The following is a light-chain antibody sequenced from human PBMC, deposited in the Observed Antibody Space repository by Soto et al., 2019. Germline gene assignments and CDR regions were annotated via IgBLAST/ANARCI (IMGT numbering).Light chain of an antibody. CDR2: DVS. V-gene: IGLV2-11*01. Sequence: QSALTQPRSVSGSPGQTVTISCTGTSSDVGGYNYVSWCQQHPGKAPKVIIYDVSERPSGVPDRFSGSKSGNTASLTISGLQAEDEADYHCCSYEGTYSFWVFGGGTKLTVL. CDR1: SSDVGGYNY. J-gene: IGLJ3*02. CDR3: CSYEGTYSFWV.